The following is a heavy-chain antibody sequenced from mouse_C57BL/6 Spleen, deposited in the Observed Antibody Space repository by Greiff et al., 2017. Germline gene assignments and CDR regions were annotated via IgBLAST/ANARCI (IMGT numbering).Heavy chain of an antibody. D-gene: IGHD2-4*01. CDR3: ARGGDYDDAMDY. CDR1: GYSITSGYY. J-gene: IGHJ4*01. Sequence: EVKLQESGPGLVKPSQSLSLTCSVTGYSITSGYYWNWIRQFPGNKLEWMGYISYDGSDNYNPSLKNRISITRDTSKNQFFLKLNSVTTEDTATYYCARGGDYDDAMDYWGQGTSVTVSS. V-gene: IGHV3-6*01. CDR2: ISYDGSD.